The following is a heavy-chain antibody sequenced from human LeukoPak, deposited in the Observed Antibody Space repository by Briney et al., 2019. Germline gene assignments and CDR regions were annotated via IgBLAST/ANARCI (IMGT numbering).Heavy chain of an antibody. V-gene: IGHV4-39*01. CDR1: GGSISSGSYY. Sequence: SETLSLTCTVSGGSISSGSYYWSWIRQPAGKGLEWIGSIYYSGSTYYNPSLKSRVTISVDTSKNQFSLKLSSVTAADTAVYYCAVTYYYDSSGYAFDYWGQGTLVTVSS. D-gene: IGHD3-22*01. CDR2: IYYSGST. J-gene: IGHJ4*02. CDR3: AVTYYYDSSGYAFDY.